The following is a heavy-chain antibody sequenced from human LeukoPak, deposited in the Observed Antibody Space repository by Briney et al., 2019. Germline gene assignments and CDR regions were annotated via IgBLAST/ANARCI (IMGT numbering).Heavy chain of an antibody. Sequence: SETLSLTCTVSGGSISSYYWSWIRQPAGKGLEWIGRIYTSGGTKYNPSLKSRVTISVDTSKNQFSLRLNSVTAADTAVYYCARLWHSSSWYDGFDYWGQGTLVTVSS. J-gene: IGHJ4*02. CDR1: GGSISSYY. V-gene: IGHV4-4*07. D-gene: IGHD6-13*01. CDR2: IYTSGGT. CDR3: ARLWHSSSWYDGFDY.